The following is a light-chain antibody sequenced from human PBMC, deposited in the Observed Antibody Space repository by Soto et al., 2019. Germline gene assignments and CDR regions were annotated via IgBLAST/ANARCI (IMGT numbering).Light chain of an antibody. V-gene: IGLV1-40*01. CDR3: SSHAGSNNYV. Sequence: QSVLTQPPSVSGAPGQRGTISCTGSSSNIGAGYDVHWYQQLPGAAPKLLIYDNTNRPSGVPDRFSGSKSGTSASLAITGLQSEDEADYYCSSHAGSNNYVFGTGTKVTVL. J-gene: IGLJ1*01. CDR1: SSNIGAGYD. CDR2: DNT.